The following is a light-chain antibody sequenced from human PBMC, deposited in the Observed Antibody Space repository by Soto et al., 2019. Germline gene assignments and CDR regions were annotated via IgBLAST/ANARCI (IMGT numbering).Light chain of an antibody. CDR3: CSYAGNRTYV. Sequence: QSALTQPASVPGSPGQSISISCTGTSSDVGNYNLVSWYQQHPGKAPKVMIYEVSQRPSGVSNRFSASKSGNTASLTISGLQAEDEADYYCCSYAGNRTYVFGSGTKVTVL. CDR1: SSDVGNYNL. CDR2: EVS. J-gene: IGLJ1*01. V-gene: IGLV2-23*02.